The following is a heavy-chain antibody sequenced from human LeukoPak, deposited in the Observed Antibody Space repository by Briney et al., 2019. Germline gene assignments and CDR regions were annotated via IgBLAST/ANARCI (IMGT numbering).Heavy chain of an antibody. CDR3: ATWPPLAL. V-gene: IGHV4-59*03. Sequence: SETLSLTCTVPGVSISSYYWSWIRQPPGKGLEWIGYIYYSGSTNYNPSLKSRVTMSVDASKNQFSLKLSSVTAADTAVYYCATWPPLALWGQGTLVTVSS. J-gene: IGHJ4*02. CDR1: GVSISSYY. CDR2: IYYSGST.